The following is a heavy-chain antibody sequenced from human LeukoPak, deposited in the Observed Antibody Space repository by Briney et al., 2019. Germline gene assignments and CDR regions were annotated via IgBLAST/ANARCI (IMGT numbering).Heavy chain of an antibody. CDR2: ISAYNGNT. CDR3: ARLPGIAVAGTGGADY. D-gene: IGHD6-19*01. CDR1: GYTFTSYG. Sequence: GASVKVSCKASGYTFTSYGISWVRQAPGQGLERMGWISAYNGNTNYAQKLQGRVTMTTDTSTSTAYMELRSLRSDDTAVYYCARLPGIAVAGTGGADYWGQGTLVTVSS. V-gene: IGHV1-18*01. J-gene: IGHJ4*02.